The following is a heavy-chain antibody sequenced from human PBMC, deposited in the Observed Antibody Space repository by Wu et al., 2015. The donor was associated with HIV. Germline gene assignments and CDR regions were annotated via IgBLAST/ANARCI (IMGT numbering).Heavy chain of an antibody. CDR2: INPSGGDT. Sequence: QVQLVQSWAEVKKPGASMKVSCKASGYTFTSYYIHWVRQAPGQGLEWMGIINPSGGDTNYAQKFQGRVTMTTDTSTSTVYMELRSLRSDDTAIYYCARRNSSLVGNVYQYYGMDVWGQGTTVTVPS. D-gene: IGHD1-26*01. V-gene: IGHV1-46*01. J-gene: IGHJ6*02. CDR1: GYTFTSYY. CDR3: ARRNSSLVGNVYQYYGMDV.